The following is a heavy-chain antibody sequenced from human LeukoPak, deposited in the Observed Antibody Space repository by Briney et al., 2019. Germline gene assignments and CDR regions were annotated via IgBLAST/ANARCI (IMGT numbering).Heavy chain of an antibody. D-gene: IGHD1-26*01. CDR2: ISAYNGNA. CDR3: ARDRDGRRTFDY. Sequence: ASVKVSCKASGYTFTSYGISWVRQAPGQGLEWMGWISAYNGNANYAQKLQGRVTMTTDTSTSTAYMELRSPRSDDTAVYYCARDRDGRRTFDYWGQGTLVTVSS. CDR1: GYTFTSYG. J-gene: IGHJ4*02. V-gene: IGHV1-18*01.